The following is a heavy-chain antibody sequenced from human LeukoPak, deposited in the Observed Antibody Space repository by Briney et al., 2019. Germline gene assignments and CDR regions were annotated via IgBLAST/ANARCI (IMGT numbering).Heavy chain of an antibody. CDR2: ISGHNGQT. V-gene: IGHV1-18*01. Sequence: ASVKVSCKTSGYTFDNYDISWVRQAPGQGLEWMGWISGHNGQTSYAQKLQGRVTMTTETSTSTVYMELRSLRSDDTAVYYCARWGPDFWSDYYPFDYWGQGTLVIVSS. CDR1: GYTFDNYD. J-gene: IGHJ4*02. D-gene: IGHD3-3*01. CDR3: ARWGPDFWSDYYPFDY.